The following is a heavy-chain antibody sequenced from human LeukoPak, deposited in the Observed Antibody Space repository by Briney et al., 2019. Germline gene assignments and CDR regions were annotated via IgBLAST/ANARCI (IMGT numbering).Heavy chain of an antibody. CDR1: GGSISSGDYY. J-gene: IGHJ5*02. CDR3: ATLYGDYERWFDP. D-gene: IGHD4-17*01. V-gene: IGHV4-30-4*01. Sequence: SQTLSLTCTVSGGSISSGDYYWSWIRQPPGKGLEWIGYIYYSGSTYYNPSLKSRVTISVDTSKNQFSLKLSSVTAADTAAYYCATLYGDYERWFDPWGQGTLVTVSS. CDR2: IYYSGST.